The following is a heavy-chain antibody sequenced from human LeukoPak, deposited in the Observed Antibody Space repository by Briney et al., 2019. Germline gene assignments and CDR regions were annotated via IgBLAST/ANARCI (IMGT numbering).Heavy chain of an antibody. CDR1: GYTFTSYG. Sequence: GASVTVSCKASGYTFTSYGISWVRQAPGQGLEWMGWINTNTGNPTYAQGFTGRFVFSLDTSVSTAYLQISSLKAEDTAVYYCAREAEYYDSSPKGCFDYWGQGTLVTVSS. J-gene: IGHJ4*02. D-gene: IGHD3-22*01. V-gene: IGHV7-4-1*02. CDR3: AREAEYYDSSPKGCFDY. CDR2: INTNTGNP.